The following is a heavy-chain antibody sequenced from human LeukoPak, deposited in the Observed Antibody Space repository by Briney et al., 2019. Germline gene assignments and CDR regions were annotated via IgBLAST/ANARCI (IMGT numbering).Heavy chain of an antibody. V-gene: IGHV3-23*01. CDR1: GFTFSSYA. CDR2: ISGSGGNT. D-gene: IGHD3-22*01. Sequence: GGSLRLSCAASGFTFSSYAMSWVRQAPGKGLEWVSAISGSGGNTYYADSVKGRFTISRDNSKNTLYLQMNSLRAEDTAVYYCAKVRDSSVLRPDAFDIWGQGTMVTVSS. J-gene: IGHJ3*02. CDR3: AKVRDSSVLRPDAFDI.